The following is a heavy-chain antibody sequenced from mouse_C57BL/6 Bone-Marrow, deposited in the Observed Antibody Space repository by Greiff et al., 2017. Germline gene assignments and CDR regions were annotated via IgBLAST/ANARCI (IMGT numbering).Heavy chain of an antibody. CDR3: ARRGYFYAMDY. CDR1: GSPFTDSY. Sequence: VQRQQSGPELVKPGASVKMSCKPSGSPFTDSYMHWVKQSHGKSLRWIGYIYPNKGGNGYNQKFKGKATLTVDKSSSTAYMELRSLTSEDSAVYYCARRGYFYAMDYWGQGTSVTVSS. V-gene: IGHV1-34*01. J-gene: IGHJ4*01. D-gene: IGHD2-3*01. CDR2: IYPNKGGN.